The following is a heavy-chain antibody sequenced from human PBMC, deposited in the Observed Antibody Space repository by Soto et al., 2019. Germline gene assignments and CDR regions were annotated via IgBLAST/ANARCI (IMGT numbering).Heavy chain of an antibody. V-gene: IGHV4-39*01. CDR1: GGSISNSSYY. CDR2: IYYSGST. D-gene: IGHD4-17*01. Sequence: TLSLTCTVSGGSISNSSYYWGWIRQPPGKGLEWIGSIYYSGSTYYNPSLKSRVTISVDTSKNQFSLKLSSVTAADTAVYYCARLDYGDYESGRRCAFDIWGQGTMVTVSS. J-gene: IGHJ3*02. CDR3: ARLDYGDYESGRRCAFDI.